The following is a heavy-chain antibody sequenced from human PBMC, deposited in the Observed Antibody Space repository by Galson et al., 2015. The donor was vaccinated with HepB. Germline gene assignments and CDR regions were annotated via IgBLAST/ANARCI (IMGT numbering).Heavy chain of an antibody. D-gene: IGHD2-15*01. CDR2: ISYDGSNK. CDR3: ASLHAAQLYCSGGSCYSGNDY. Sequence: SLRLSCAASGFTFSSYAMHWVRQAPGEGLEWVAVISYDGSNKYYADSVKGRFTISRDNSKNTLYLQMNSLRAEDTAVYYCASLHAAQLYCSGGSCYSGNDYWGQGTLVTVSS. V-gene: IGHV3-30-3*01. J-gene: IGHJ4*02. CDR1: GFTFSSYA.